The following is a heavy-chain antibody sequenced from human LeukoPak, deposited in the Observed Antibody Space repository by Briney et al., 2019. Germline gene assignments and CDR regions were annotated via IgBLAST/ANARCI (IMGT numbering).Heavy chain of an antibody. CDR3: ARVERYYFDY. CDR2: ISGSGGST. Sequence: GGSLRLSCAASGFTFSSYGMSWVRQAPGKGLEWVSAISGSGGSTYYADSVKGRFTISRDNSKNTLYLQMNSLRAEDTAVYYCARVERYYFDYWGQGTLVTVSS. V-gene: IGHV3-23*01. J-gene: IGHJ4*02. CDR1: GFTFSSYG.